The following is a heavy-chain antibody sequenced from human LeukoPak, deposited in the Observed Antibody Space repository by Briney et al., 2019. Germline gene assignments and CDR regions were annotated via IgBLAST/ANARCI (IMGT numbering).Heavy chain of an antibody. CDR2: ISYDGSNK. J-gene: IGHJ4*02. V-gene: IGHV3-30*04. CDR1: GFTFSSSE. D-gene: IGHD6-13*01. Sequence: GGSLRLSRAASGFTFSSSEMNWVGQAPGKGLEWVAVISYDGSNKYYADSVKGRFTISRDNSKNTLYLQMNSLRAEDTAVYYCARDSGYSSSWYYFDYWGQGTLVTVSS. CDR3: ARDSGYSSSWYYFDY.